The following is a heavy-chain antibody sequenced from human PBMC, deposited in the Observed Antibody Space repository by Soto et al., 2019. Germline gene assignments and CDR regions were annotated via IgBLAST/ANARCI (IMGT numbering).Heavy chain of an antibody. Sequence: EVQLVESGGGLVKPGGSLRLSCAASGFTFSSYSMNWVRQAPGKGLEWVSSISSSSSYIYYADSVKGRFTISRDNAKNSLYRQMNSLRAEDTAVYYCARVRYDILTGYYPPFDYWCQGTLVTVSS. CDR2: ISSSSSYI. V-gene: IGHV3-21*01. D-gene: IGHD3-9*01. CDR1: GFTFSSYS. CDR3: ARVRYDILTGYYPPFDY. J-gene: IGHJ4*02.